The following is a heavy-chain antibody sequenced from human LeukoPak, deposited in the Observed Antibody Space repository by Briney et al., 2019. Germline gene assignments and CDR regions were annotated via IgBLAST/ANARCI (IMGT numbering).Heavy chain of an antibody. V-gene: IGHV5-51*01. CDR1: GYRFTSYW. J-gene: IGHJ4*02. Sequence: GESLKISCKGSGYRFTSYWIGWVRQMPGKGLEWMGIIYPGDSDTRYSPSFQGQVTISADKSISTAYLQWRSLKASDTAMYYCARRNYYDTSGFDYWGQGTLVTVSS. CDR2: IYPGDSDT. D-gene: IGHD3-22*01. CDR3: ARRNYYDTSGFDY.